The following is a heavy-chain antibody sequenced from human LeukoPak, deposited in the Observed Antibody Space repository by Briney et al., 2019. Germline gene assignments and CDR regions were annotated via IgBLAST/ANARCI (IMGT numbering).Heavy chain of an antibody. Sequence: GGSLRLSCAASGFTFSSYAMSWVRQAPGKGLEWVSAISGSGGSTYYAGSVKGRFTISRDNSKNTLYLQMNSLRAEDTAVYYCAKDRLPFDSSGIKDYWGQGTLVTVSS. CDR2: ISGSGGST. CDR1: GFTFSSYA. CDR3: AKDRLPFDSSGIKDY. V-gene: IGHV3-23*01. D-gene: IGHD3-22*01. J-gene: IGHJ4*02.